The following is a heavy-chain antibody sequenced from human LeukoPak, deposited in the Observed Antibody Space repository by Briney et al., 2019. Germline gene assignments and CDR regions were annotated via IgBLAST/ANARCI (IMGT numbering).Heavy chain of an antibody. J-gene: IGHJ4*02. V-gene: IGHV3-21*01. CDR1: GFTFSSYT. CDR2: ISSSSSYI. CDR3: ARVPENTPNYFGSRGALDY. Sequence: GGSLRLSCAVSGFTFSSYTMNWVRQAPGKGLEWVSSISSSSSYIYYADSVKGRFTISRDNAKNSLYLQMNSLRAEDTAVYYCARVPENTPNYFGSRGALDYWGQGTLVTVSS. D-gene: IGHD3-22*01.